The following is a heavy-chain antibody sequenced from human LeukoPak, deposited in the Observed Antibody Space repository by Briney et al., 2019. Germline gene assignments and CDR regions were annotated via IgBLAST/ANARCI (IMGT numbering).Heavy chain of an antibody. CDR3: AREYSSSWYEAFDI. CDR2: ISSSSSTI. Sequence: GGSLRLSCAASGFTFSSYSMNWVRQAPGKGLEWVSYISSSSSTIYYADSVKGRFTISRDNSKNTLYLQMNSLRAEDTAVYYCAREYSSSWYEAFDIWGQGTMVTVSS. V-gene: IGHV3-48*01. CDR1: GFTFSSYS. D-gene: IGHD6-13*01. J-gene: IGHJ3*02.